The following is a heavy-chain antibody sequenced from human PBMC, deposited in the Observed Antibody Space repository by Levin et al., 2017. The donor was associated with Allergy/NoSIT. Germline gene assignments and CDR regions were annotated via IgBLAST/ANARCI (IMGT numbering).Heavy chain of an antibody. CDR2: IYSGGST. D-gene: IGHD5-24*01. J-gene: IGHJ4*02. CDR1: GFTVSSNY. V-gene: IGHV3-53*01. Sequence: SGGSLRLSCAASGFTVSSNYMSWVRQAPGKGLEWVSVIYSGGSTYYADSVKGRFTISRDNSKNTLYLQMNSLRAEDTAVYYCARDREDGYNWGWGYWGQGTLVTVSS. CDR3: ARDREDGYNWGWGY.